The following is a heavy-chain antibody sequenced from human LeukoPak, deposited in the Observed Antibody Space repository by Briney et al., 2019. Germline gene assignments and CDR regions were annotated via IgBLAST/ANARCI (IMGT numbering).Heavy chain of an antibody. CDR2: IYSGGST. J-gene: IGHJ3*02. Sequence: GGSLRLSCAASGFTVSGNDMTWVRQAPGKGLEWVSVIYSGGSTFNADSVEGRFTISRDNSKNTLYLQMDSLRVEDTAVYYCARLSKAVAYGFDIWGQGTVVTVSS. D-gene: IGHD6-19*01. CDR1: GFTVSGND. CDR3: ARLSKAVAYGFDI. V-gene: IGHV3-53*01.